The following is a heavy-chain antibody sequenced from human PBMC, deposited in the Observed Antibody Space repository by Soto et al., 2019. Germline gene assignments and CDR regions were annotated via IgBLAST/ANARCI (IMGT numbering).Heavy chain of an antibody. J-gene: IGHJ4*02. V-gene: IGHV4-31*03. Sequence: SETLSLTCTVSGGSLSSGAYYWSWIRQHPGKGLEWIGYIYYSGSTYYNPSLESRVTLSVDTSRKQFSLKVTSVTAADTAVYYCARANYFESSGPFDYWXPGTLVTVSS. D-gene: IGHD3-22*01. CDR3: ARANYFESSGPFDY. CDR1: GGSLSSGAYY. CDR2: IYYSGST.